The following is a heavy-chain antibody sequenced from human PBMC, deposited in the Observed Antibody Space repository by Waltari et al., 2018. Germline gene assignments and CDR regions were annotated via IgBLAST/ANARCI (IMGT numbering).Heavy chain of an antibody. CDR1: GFTVSSTS. Sequence: EVQLVESGGGLIQPGGSLRLSCAASGFTVSSTSMSWVRQAPGKGLGWVSVIYSGGSTYYADSVKGRFTISRDNSKNTLYLQMNSLRAEDTAVYYCARGISYYDSSGWGQGTLVTVSS. J-gene: IGHJ4*02. D-gene: IGHD3-22*01. CDR2: IYSGGST. CDR3: ARGISYYDSSG. V-gene: IGHV3-53*01.